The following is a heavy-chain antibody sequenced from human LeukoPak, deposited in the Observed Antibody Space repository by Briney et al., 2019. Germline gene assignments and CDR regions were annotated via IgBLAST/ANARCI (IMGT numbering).Heavy chain of an antibody. CDR1: GFTFSDFY. D-gene: IGHD2-15*01. Sequence: GGSLRLSCAASGFTFSDFYMTWIRQAPGKGLEWVSAISGSGSTTYYADSVKGRFTISRDNSKNTLFLQMNSLTAEDTAIYSCARPRLEYCSGGSCFDAFDIWGQGTMVTVSS. CDR3: ARPRLEYCSGGSCFDAFDI. J-gene: IGHJ3*02. CDR2: ISGSGSTT. V-gene: IGHV3-23*01.